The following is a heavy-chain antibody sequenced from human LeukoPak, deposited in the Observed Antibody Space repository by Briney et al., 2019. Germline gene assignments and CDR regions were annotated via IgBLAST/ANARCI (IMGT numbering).Heavy chain of an antibody. D-gene: IGHD2-2*03. CDR1: GLRFSNYN. Sequence: GGSLRLSCVASGLRFSNYNMNWVRQAPGKGPEWVSYISATTGTTYYADSVKGRFTISRDNSKNSLFLQLSSLRVEDTAVYYCVRAAGASQYGYGFRGQGTLVTVTS. CDR3: VRAAGASQYGYGF. V-gene: IGHV3-48*04. J-gene: IGHJ1*01. CDR2: ISATTGTT.